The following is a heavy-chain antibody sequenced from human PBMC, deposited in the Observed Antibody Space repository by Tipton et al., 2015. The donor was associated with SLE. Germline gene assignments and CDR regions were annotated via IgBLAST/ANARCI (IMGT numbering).Heavy chain of an antibody. CDR2: RFHDGNI. Sequence: TLSLTCTVSGDSVKSRYWIWVRQPAGRGLEWLTYRFHDGNINYNPSLKTRLTMAVDTSRDQFSLTLNSVTAADTGIYYCARGREWNWSPYYVDVWGKGTTVTVSS. V-gene: IGHV4-59*02. J-gene: IGHJ6*03. CDR3: ARGREWNWSPYYVDV. CDR1: GDSVKSRY. D-gene: IGHD1-1*01.